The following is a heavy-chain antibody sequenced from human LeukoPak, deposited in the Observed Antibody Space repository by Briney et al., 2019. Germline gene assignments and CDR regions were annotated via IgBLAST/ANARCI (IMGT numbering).Heavy chain of an antibody. V-gene: IGHV1-69*04. CDR1: GGTFSSYA. CDR2: IIPILGIA. Sequence: SVKVSCKASGGTFSSYAISWVRQAPGQGLEWMGRIIPILGIANYAQKFQGRVTITADKSTSSAYMELSSLRSEDTAVYYCASEFGDTMVRGVIRDWGQGTLVTVSS. J-gene: IGHJ4*02. CDR3: ASEFGDTMVRGVIRD. D-gene: IGHD3-10*01.